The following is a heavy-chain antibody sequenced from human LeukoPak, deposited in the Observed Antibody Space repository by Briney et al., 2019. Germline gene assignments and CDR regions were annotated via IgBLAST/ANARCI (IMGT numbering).Heavy chain of an antibody. V-gene: IGHV4-31*03. CDR3: AREMSGARLGYFDY. CDR2: IYYSGST. Sequence: SQTLSLTCTVSGGSISSGGYYWSWIRQHPGKGLEWIGYIYYSGSTYYNPSLKSRVTISVDTSKNQFPLKLSSVTAADTAVYYCAREMSGARLGYFDYWGQGTLVTVSS. D-gene: IGHD2-15*01. J-gene: IGHJ4*02. CDR1: GGSISSGGYY.